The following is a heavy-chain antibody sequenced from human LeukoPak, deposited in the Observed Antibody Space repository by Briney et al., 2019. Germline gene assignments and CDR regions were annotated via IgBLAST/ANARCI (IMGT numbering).Heavy chain of an antibody. CDR1: GGSISGGAYY. CDR3: ARAEFNGSLDF. J-gene: IGHJ4*02. D-gene: IGHD1-26*01. V-gene: IGHV4-31*03. CDR2: IYFTGST. Sequence: SQTLSLTCSVSGGSISGGAYYWSWIRQHPGKGLEWIGYIYFTGSTHYNPSLKSRIYMSVDTSKSQFSLRLTSVTAADTALYYCARAEFNGSLDFWGQGTLVTVSS.